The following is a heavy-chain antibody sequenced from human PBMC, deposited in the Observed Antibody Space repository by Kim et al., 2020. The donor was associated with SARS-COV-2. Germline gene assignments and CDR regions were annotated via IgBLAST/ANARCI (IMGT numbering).Heavy chain of an antibody. CDR2: ITSDESSK. J-gene: IGHJ3*02. V-gene: IGHV3-74*01. Sequence: GGSLRLSCAASGFIFRDYWMHWVRQVPGKGLEWVSLITSDESSKIYADSVTGRFTISRDNVKKTIYLQMNSLRVEDTAVYYCARGPRISNSWYEHALDILGAGAMVTASS. CDR3: ARGPRISNSWYEHALDI. CDR1: GFIFRDYW. D-gene: IGHD6-13*01.